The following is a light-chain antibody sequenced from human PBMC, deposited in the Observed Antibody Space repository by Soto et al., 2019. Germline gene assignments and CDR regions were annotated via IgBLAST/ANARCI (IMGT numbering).Light chain of an antibody. CDR3: GSWDSSLSAYV. J-gene: IGLJ1*01. V-gene: IGLV1-51*01. CDR2: DDN. CDR1: SSNIGGNS. Sequence: QSVLTQPPSVSAAPGQKFTISCSGSSSNIGGNSVSWYQQLPATAPKLLIYDDNKRPSGIPDRFSGSKSGTSATLGITGFQTGDEADYYCGSWDSSLSAYVFGTGTKVTVL.